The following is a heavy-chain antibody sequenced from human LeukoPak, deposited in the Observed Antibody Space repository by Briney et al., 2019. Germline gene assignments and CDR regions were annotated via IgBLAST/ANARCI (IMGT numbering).Heavy chain of an antibody. J-gene: IGHJ3*02. D-gene: IGHD3-22*01. CDR1: GFTVSSNY. V-gene: IGHV3-53*01. CDR2: INSGGST. Sequence: GGSLRLSCAASGFTVSSNYMSWVRQAPGKGLEWVSVINSGGSTYYADSVKGRFTISRDNSKNTLYLQMNSLRAEDTAVYYCAREGYYYDRSGYYPGAFDIWGQGTMVTVSS. CDR3: AREGYYYDRSGYYPGAFDI.